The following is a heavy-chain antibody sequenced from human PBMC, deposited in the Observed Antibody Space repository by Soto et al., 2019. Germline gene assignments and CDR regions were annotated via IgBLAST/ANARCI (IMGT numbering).Heavy chain of an antibody. D-gene: IGHD1-26*01. CDR1: GGTFSSYT. CDR3: AREEGATLEDRYFDL. J-gene: IGHJ2*01. Sequence: QVQLVQSGAEVKKPGSSVKVSCKASGGTFSSYTISWVRQAPGQGLEWMGRFIPILGIANYAQKVQGRVTITEDKSTSTAYRELSSLRSEDTAVYYCAREEGATLEDRYFDLWGRGTLVTVSS. V-gene: IGHV1-69*08. CDR2: FIPILGIA.